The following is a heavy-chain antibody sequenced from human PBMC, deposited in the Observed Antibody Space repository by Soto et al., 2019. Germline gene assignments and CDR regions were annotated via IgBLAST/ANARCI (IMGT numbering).Heavy chain of an antibody. V-gene: IGHV6-1*01. CDR1: GDTVSSNSVA. D-gene: IGHD2-15*01. CDR3: ARSEEDSDYYYYGMDV. Sequence: SQTLSLTCVGSGDTVSSNSVAWNWVRQSPSRGLEWLGRTYYRSRWYSDYAVSVRSRIDINADTSKNQVSLQLNSVTPEDTAVYYCARSEEDSDYYYYGMDVWGKGPRSPSPQ. CDR2: TYYRSRWYS. J-gene: IGHJ6*01.